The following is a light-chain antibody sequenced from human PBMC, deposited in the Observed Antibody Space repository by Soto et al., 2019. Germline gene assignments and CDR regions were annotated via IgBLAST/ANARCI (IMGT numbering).Light chain of an antibody. Sequence: EIVLTQSPGTLSLSPGERATLSCRASQSVSSNYLAWYQLKPGQAPRLLIYGESSRATGIPDRFSGSGSGTDFTLTISRLEPEDFAVYYCQQYGTEGTFGQGTKVDIK. V-gene: IGKV3-20*01. J-gene: IGKJ1*01. CDR1: QSVSSNY. CDR2: GES. CDR3: QQYGTEGT.